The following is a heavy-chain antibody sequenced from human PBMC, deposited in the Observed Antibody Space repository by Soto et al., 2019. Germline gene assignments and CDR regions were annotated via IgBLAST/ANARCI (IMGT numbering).Heavy chain of an antibody. V-gene: IGHV5-51*01. Sequence: GESLKISCKGSGYSFTSYWIGWVRQMPGKGLEWMGIIYPGDSDTRYSPSFQGQVTISADKSISTAYLQWSSLKASDTAMYYCARLGGYSGYGLVGYSSGWGGSGAFDIWGQGTMVTVSS. CDR3: ARLGGYSGYGLVGYSSGWGGSGAFDI. J-gene: IGHJ3*02. CDR2: IYPGDSDT. CDR1: GYSFTSYW. D-gene: IGHD5-12*01.